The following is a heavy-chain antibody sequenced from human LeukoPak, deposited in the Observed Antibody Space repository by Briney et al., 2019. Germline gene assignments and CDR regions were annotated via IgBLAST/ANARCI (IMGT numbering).Heavy chain of an antibody. V-gene: IGHV4-4*07. J-gene: IGHJ5*02. CDR1: GGSMSSYY. Sequence: PSETLSLTCTVSGGSMSSYYWIWIRQPAGKGLEWIGRIYTSGSTNYNASLKSRVTMSVDTSKNQFSLKLSSVTAADTAVYYCAREHVLLWFGESCNWFDPWGQGTLVTVSS. CDR3: AREHVLLWFGESCNWFDP. D-gene: IGHD3-10*01. CDR2: IYTSGST.